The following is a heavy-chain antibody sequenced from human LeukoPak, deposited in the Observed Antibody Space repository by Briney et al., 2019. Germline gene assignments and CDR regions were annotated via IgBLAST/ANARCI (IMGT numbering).Heavy chain of an antibody. CDR1: GGSISSSSYY. CDR3: ARDKTLTGTPSTWFDP. Sequence: SETLSLTCTVSGGSISSSSYYWGWIRQPPGKGLEWIGSIYYSGSTYYNPSLKSRVAISVDTSKNQFSLKLSSVTAADTAVYYCARDKTLTGTPSTWFDPWGQGTLVTVSS. CDR2: IYYSGST. J-gene: IGHJ5*02. D-gene: IGHD1-20*01. V-gene: IGHV4-39*07.